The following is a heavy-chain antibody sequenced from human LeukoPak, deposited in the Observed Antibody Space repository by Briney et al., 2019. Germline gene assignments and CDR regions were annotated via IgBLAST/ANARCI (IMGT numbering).Heavy chain of an antibody. CDR3: ARQYNSGWFDS. Sequence: ASVKVSCKASGYTFTGYYMHWVRQAPGQGLEWMGWISPNNGGTYYAQKFQGRVTMTRDTSISTAFMELSRLRSDDAAVYYCARQYNSGWFDSWGQGTLVTVSS. CDR1: GYTFTGYY. D-gene: IGHD6-19*01. V-gene: IGHV1-2*02. CDR2: ISPNNGGT. J-gene: IGHJ5*01.